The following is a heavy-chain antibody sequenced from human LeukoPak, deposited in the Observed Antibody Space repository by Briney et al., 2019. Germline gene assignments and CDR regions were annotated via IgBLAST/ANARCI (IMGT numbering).Heavy chain of an antibody. CDR1: GGSFSGYY. D-gene: IGHD1-1*01. J-gene: IGHJ5*02. Sequence: PSETLSLTCAVYGGSFSGYYWSWIRQPPGKGLEWIGEINHSGSTNYNPPLKSRVTISVDTSKNQFSLKLSSVTAADTAVYYCARRYRVLDPWGQGTLVTVSS. CDR3: ARRYRVLDP. CDR2: INHSGST. V-gene: IGHV4-34*01.